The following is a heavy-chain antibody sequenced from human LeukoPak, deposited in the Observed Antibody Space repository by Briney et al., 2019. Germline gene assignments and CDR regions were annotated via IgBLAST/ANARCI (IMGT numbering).Heavy chain of an antibody. Sequence: ASLKVSSKASGYTFTSYYMHCVRQTPEQGLEWMGIINPSGGSTSYAQKFQGRVTMTRDTSTSTVYMELSSLRSEDTAVYYCARDYRVLWFGELLDNYYYYGMDVWGQGTTVTVSS. D-gene: IGHD3-10*01. CDR1: GYTFTSYY. V-gene: IGHV1-46*01. CDR2: INPSGGST. J-gene: IGHJ6*02. CDR3: ARDYRVLWFGELLDNYYYYGMDV.